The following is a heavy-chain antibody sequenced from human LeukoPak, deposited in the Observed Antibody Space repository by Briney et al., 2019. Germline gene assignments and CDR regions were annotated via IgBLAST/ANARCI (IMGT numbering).Heavy chain of an antibody. D-gene: IGHD3-10*01. J-gene: IGHJ4*02. CDR3: ARAGYGSGSYYDY. CDR2: IYYSGST. Sequence: SETLSLTCTVSGGSISSGNYYWSWIRQPPGKGLEWIGYIYYSGSTYYNPSLKSRVTISVDTSKNQFSLKLSSVTAADTAVYYCARAGYGSGSYYDYWGQGTLVTVSS. CDR1: GGSISSGNYY. V-gene: IGHV4-30-4*01.